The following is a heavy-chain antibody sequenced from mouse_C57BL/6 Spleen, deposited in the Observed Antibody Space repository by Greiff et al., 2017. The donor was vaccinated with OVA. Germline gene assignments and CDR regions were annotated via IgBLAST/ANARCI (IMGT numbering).Heavy chain of an antibody. CDR2: ISSGSSTI. CDR3: ARGNHWYFDV. CDR1: GFTFSDYG. V-gene: IGHV5-17*01. D-gene: IGHD2-1*01. J-gene: IGHJ1*03. Sequence: EVKLQESGGGLVKPGGSLKLSCAASGFTFSDYGMHWVRQAPEKGLEWVAYISSGSSTIYYADTVKGRFTISRDNAKNTLFLQMTSLRSEDTAMYYCARGNHWYFDVWGTGTTVTVSS.